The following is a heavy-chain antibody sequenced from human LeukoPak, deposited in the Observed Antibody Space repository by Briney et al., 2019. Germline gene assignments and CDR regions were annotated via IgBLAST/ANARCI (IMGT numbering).Heavy chain of an antibody. CDR3: AKDQSRITMIVVVSPDY. J-gene: IGHJ4*02. CDR1: GFTFDDYG. Sequence: GGSLRLSCAASGFTFDDYGMSWVRQAPGKGLEWVSATNWNGGSTHYADSVKGRFTISRDNAKNSLYLQMNSLRAEDTAVYYCAKDQSRITMIVVVSPDYWGQGTLVTVSS. V-gene: IGHV3-20*04. D-gene: IGHD3-22*01. CDR2: TNWNGGST.